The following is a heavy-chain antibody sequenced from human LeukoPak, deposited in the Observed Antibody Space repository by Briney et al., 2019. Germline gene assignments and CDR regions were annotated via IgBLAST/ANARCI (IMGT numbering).Heavy chain of an antibody. V-gene: IGHV3-15*01. CDR1: GFTFSNVW. J-gene: IGHJ5*02. CDR3: TKDLHP. CDR2: IRSKIDGGTT. Sequence: GGSLRLSCAASGFTFSNVWMAWVRQAPGKGLEWVGRIRSKIDGGTTDYAAPVKGRITISRDDSKNTLYLQMNNLKIEDTAVYYCTKDLHPWGQGTMVTVSS.